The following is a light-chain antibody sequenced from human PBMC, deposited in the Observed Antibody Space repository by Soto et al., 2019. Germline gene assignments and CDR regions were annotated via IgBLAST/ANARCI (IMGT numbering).Light chain of an antibody. CDR3: HHYET. J-gene: IGKJ1*01. CDR2: GAS. V-gene: IGKV3-20*01. CDR1: QSVRGTF. Sequence: EVVLTQSPDTLSLSPGARSPLSCRVSQSVRGTFLAWYQQKAGQAPRLLIYGASSRATGIPDSFSGSGSGTECTLTISRLEPEDFTVYYCHHYETFGQGTKVDI.